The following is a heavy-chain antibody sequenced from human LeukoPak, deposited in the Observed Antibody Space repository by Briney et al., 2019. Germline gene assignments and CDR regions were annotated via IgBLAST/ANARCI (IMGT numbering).Heavy chain of an antibody. CDR3: ARDVGATPGYFDY. D-gene: IGHD1-26*01. CDR2: IYYSGST. CDR1: GGSISNY. J-gene: IGHJ4*02. Sequence: SETLSLTCTVSGGSISNYWSWIRQPPGKGLEWIGYIYYSGSTNYNPSHNSRVTISVDTSKNQFSLKLSSVTAADTAVYSCARDVGATPGYFDYWGQGTLVTVSS. V-gene: IGHV4-59*01.